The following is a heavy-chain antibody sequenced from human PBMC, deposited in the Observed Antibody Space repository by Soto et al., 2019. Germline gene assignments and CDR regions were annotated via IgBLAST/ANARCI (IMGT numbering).Heavy chain of an antibody. V-gene: IGHV1-69*13. CDR2: IIPIFGTA. CDR1: GGTFSSYA. J-gene: IGHJ4*02. D-gene: IGHD3-22*01. Sequence: ASVKVSCKASGGTFSSYAISWVRQAPGQGLEWMGGIIPIFGTANYAQKFQGRVTITADESTSTAYMELSSLRSEDTAVYYCASVSTGYYVSSGYYPFDHWLQGNLVTVSS. CDR3: ASVSTGYYVSSGYYPFDH.